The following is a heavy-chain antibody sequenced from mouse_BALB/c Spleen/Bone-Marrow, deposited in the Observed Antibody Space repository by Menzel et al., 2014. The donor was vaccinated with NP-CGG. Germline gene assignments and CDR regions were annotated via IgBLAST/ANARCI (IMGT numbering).Heavy chain of an antibody. D-gene: IGHD1-1*01. CDR2: ISSGGGST. Sequence: EVQLAESGGGLVEPGGSLKLSCAASGFAFSSYDMSWVRQTPEKRLEWVAYISSGGGSTYYPDTVKGRFTISRGNAKNTLYLQMSSLKSEDTARYYCARHRQLATANWGQGTLVTVSA. CDR1: GFAFSSYD. J-gene: IGHJ3*01. CDR3: ARHRQLATAN. V-gene: IGHV5-12-1*01.